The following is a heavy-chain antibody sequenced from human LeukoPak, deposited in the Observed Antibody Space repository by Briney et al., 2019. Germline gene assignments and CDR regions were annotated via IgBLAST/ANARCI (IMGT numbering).Heavy chain of an antibody. CDR3: ARDPKPGGYGGYDLNAF. V-gene: IGHV3-66*01. CDR2: IYSGGRT. Sequence: PGGSLRLSCAASGFTASSNYMSWVRQAPGKGLEWVSIIYSGGRTYYADSVKGRFTISRDNSNNTLYLQMNSLRADDTAVYYCARDPKPGGYGGYDLNAFWGQGTLVTVSS. CDR1: GFTASSNY. D-gene: IGHD5-12*01. J-gene: IGHJ4*02.